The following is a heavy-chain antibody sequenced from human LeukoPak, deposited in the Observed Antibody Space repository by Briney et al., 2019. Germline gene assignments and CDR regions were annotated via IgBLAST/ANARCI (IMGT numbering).Heavy chain of an antibody. CDR3: ARGGDFWSGYYGFRGYYYGMDV. V-gene: IGHV3-30*03. CDR1: GFTFSGYG. J-gene: IGHJ6*02. CDR2: ISYDGSNK. Sequence: GGSLRLSCAASGFTFSGYGMHWVRQAPGKGLEWVAVISYDGSNKYHSDSVKGRFTISSDNSKNTLYVQMNSLRAEDTAVYYCARGGDFWSGYYGFRGYYYGMDVWGQGTTVTVSS. D-gene: IGHD3-3*01.